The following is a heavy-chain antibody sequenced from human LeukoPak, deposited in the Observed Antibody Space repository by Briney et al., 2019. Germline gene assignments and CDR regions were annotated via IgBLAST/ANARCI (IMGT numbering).Heavy chain of an antibody. J-gene: IGHJ6*02. Sequence: PGGSLRLSCAASGFTVSSNYMSWVRQAPGKGLEWVSVIYSGGSTYYADSVKGRFTISRDNSKNTLYLQMNSLRAEDTAVYYCARDLVHHNYYYYGIDVWGQGTTVTVSS. V-gene: IGHV3-53*01. CDR1: GFTVSSNY. D-gene: IGHD2-2*01. CDR3: ARDLVHHNYYYYGIDV. CDR2: IYSGGST.